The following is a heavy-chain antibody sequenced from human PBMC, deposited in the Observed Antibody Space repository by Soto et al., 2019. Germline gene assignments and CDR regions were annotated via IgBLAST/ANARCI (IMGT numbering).Heavy chain of an antibody. J-gene: IGHJ6*02. CDR2: MNPNSGNT. D-gene: IGHD2-15*01. CDR3: ARAHTTLGYCSGGSCYPPLNYYGMDV. V-gene: IGHV1-8*01. Sequence: ASVEVSCKXSGYTFTSYDINWVRQATGQGLEWMGWMNPNSGNTGYAQKFQGRVTMTRNTSISTAYMELSSLRSEDTAVYYCARAHTTLGYCSGGSCYPPLNYYGMDVWGQGTTVTVSS. CDR1: GYTFTSYD.